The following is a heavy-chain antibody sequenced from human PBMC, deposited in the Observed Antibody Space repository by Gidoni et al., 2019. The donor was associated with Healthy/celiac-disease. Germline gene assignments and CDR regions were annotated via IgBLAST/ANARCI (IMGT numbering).Heavy chain of an antibody. V-gene: IGHV4-31*03. CDR1: GGSIRSGGYY. CDR2: SYSSGST. J-gene: IGHJ4*02. CDR3: ARGARGQLVPFDY. Sequence: QVQLQESGPGLVKPSQTLSLTCTVSGGSIRSGGYYWSWIRQHPGKGLEWIGYSYSSGSTYYNPSLKSRVTISVDTSKNQFSLKLSSVTAADTAVYYCARGARGQLVPFDYWGQGTLVTVSS. D-gene: IGHD6-6*01.